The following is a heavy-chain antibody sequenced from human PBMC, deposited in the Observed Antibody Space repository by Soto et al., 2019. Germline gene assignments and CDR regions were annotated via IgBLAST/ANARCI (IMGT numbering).Heavy chain of an antibody. J-gene: IGHJ4*02. CDR3: ARHHDS. CDR2: IYYSGST. CDR1: GGSISSYY. V-gene: IGHV4-59*08. Sequence: QVKLQESGPGLVKPSETLSLTCTVSGGSISSYYWSWIRQPPGKGLEWIGYIYYSGSTNYNPSLKSRVTISVDTSKNQFSLKLSSVTAADPAVYYCARHHDSWGQGTLVTVSS.